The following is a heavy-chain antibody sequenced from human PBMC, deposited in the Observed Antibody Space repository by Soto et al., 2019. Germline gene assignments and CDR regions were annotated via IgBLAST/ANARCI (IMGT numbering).Heavy chain of an antibody. CDR2: TSYDGSNK. D-gene: IGHD3-16*01. CDR3: ARWGTTGGLDV. CDR1: GFTFRRYV. Sequence: QVQLVESGGGVVQPGTSLRLSCVGSGFTFRRYVIHWVRQAPGKGLEWVALTSYDGSNKYYDDSVKGRFTISRDNSRNTVELQMDNMRLEGTALYYCARWGTTGGLDVWGQGTLVSVSS. J-gene: IGHJ4*02. V-gene: IGHV3-30*05.